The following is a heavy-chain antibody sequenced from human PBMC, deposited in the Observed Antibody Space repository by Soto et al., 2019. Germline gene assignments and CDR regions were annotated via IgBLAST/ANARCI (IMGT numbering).Heavy chain of an antibody. J-gene: IGHJ4*02. V-gene: IGHV1-2*02. Sequence: ASVKVSCKASGYTFTGHYIHWVRQAPEQGPEWMGEIGPESGATRYAQKFQGRVTMTRDMSITTVYMELSNLSPDDTAVYYCGRGPSGQIVVFYWGQGTPVTVSS. CDR3: GRGPSGQIVVFY. D-gene: IGHD5-12*01. CDR2: IGPESGAT. CDR1: GYTFTGHY.